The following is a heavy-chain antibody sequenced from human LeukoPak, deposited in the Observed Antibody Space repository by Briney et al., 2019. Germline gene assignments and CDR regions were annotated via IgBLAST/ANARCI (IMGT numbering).Heavy chain of an antibody. CDR2: IYTSGST. V-gene: IGHV4-4*07. Sequence: SETLSLTCTVSGGSISSYYWSWIRQPAGKGLEWIGRIYTSGSTNYNPSLKSRVTMSVDTSKNQFSLKLSSVTAADTAVYYCARDTLPAANWYLTGAFDIWGQGTMVTVSS. CDR1: GGSISSYY. CDR3: ARDTLPAANWYLTGAFDI. J-gene: IGHJ3*02. D-gene: IGHD2-2*01.